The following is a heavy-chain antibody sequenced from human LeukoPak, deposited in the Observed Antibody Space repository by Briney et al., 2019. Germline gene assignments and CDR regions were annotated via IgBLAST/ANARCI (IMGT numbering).Heavy chain of an antibody. CDR1: GFTFSSYA. Sequence: GGSLRLSCAASGFTFSSYAMSWVRQAPGKGLEWVSAISGSGGSTYYADSAKGRFTISRDNSKNTLYLQMNSLRAEDTAVYYCAKDKGLAVARGSDYWGQGTLVTVSS. J-gene: IGHJ4*02. CDR2: ISGSGGST. D-gene: IGHD6-19*01. CDR3: AKDKGLAVARGSDY. V-gene: IGHV3-23*01.